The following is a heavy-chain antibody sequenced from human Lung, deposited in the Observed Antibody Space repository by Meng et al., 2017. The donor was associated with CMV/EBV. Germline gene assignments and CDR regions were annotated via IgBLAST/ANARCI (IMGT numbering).Heavy chain of an antibody. J-gene: IGHJ6*02. Sequence: SXTLSLXCTVSGGSITSYYWRWIRQPPGKGLEWIAYMYYSRDASYNPSLRSRVTVSVDTSKSQFSLQLSSVTAADTAVYYCARDWQGGAEPYGMDVWGQGTTVTVSS. CDR2: MYYSRDA. CDR1: GGSITSYY. V-gene: IGHV4-59*01. D-gene: IGHD1-14*01. CDR3: ARDWQGGAEPYGMDV.